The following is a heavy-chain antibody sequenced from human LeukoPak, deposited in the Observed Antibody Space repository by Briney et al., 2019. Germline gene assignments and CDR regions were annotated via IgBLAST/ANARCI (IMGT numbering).Heavy chain of an antibody. CDR2: ICYSGST. CDR3: ARGRSGYYGGYYYYYYMDV. D-gene: IGHD3-3*01. V-gene: IGHV4-59*01. Sequence: PSETLSLTCTVSGGSISSYYWSWIRQPPGKGLEWIGYICYSGSTNYNPSLKSRVTISVDTSKNQFSLKLSSVTAADTAVYYCARGRSGYYGGYYYYYYMDVGGKGTTVTVSS. J-gene: IGHJ6*03. CDR1: GGSISSYY.